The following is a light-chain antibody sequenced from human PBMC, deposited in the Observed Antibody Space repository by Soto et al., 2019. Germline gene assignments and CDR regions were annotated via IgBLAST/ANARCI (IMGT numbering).Light chain of an antibody. CDR1: SSDIGGYNY. CDR2: EVS. J-gene: IGLJ1*01. Sequence: QSALTQPASVSGSPGQSITISCTGTSSDIGGYNYVSWYQQHPGKAPKLMIYEVSNRPSGVSNRFSGSKSGNTASLTISGLQAEDEADYYCTSYPSSSTNYVFGTGTKVTVL. V-gene: IGLV2-14*01. CDR3: TSYPSSSTNYV.